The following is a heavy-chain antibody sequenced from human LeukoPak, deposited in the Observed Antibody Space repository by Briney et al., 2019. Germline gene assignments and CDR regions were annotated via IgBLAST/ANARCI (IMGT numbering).Heavy chain of an antibody. J-gene: IGHJ3*02. D-gene: IGHD3-22*01. Sequence: SETLSLTCTVSGGSISSYYWSWIRQPPGKGLEWIGYIYYSGSTNYNPSLKSRVTISVDTSKNQFSLKLSSVTAADTAVYHCARAWLSSSGTDAFDIWGQGTMVTVSS. V-gene: IGHV4-59*01. CDR3: ARAWLSSSGTDAFDI. CDR1: GGSISSYY. CDR2: IYYSGST.